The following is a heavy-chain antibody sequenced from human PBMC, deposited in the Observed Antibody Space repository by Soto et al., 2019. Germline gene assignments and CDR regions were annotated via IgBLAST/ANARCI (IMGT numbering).Heavy chain of an antibody. J-gene: IGHJ3*02. CDR1: GFTFTSSA. V-gene: IGHV1-58*02. CDR3: TAPSPSIVVVGNDAFDI. CDR2: IVVGSGNT. Sequence: PSVKVSCKASGFTFTSSAMQWVRQARGQRLEWIGWIVVGSGNTNYAQKFQERVTITRDMSTSTAYMELSSLRSEDTAVYYCTAPSPSIVVVGNDAFDIWGQGTMVTVSS. D-gene: IGHD2-15*01.